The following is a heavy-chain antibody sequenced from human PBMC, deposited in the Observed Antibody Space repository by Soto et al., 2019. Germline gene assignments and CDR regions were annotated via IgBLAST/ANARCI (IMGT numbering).Heavy chain of an antibody. D-gene: IGHD4-4*01. Sequence: ASVKVSCKASGYSFTSYGISWVRQAPGQGLEWMGWISPNSGNTNYAQKFQGRVTMTRNTSISTAYMELSSLRSEDTAVYYCARYLYSNYAQYMDVWGKGTTVTVSS. V-gene: IGHV1-8*02. CDR1: GYSFTSYG. J-gene: IGHJ6*03. CDR2: ISPNSGNT. CDR3: ARYLYSNYAQYMDV.